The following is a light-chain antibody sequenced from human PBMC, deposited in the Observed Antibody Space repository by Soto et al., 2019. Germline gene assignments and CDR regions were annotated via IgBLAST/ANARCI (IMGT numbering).Light chain of an antibody. V-gene: IGLV1-47*01. Sequence: QSVVTQPPSASGTPGQRVTISCSGGSSNIGYSYVYWYQQVPGTAPKLLIQRNNQRPSGVPDRFYGSKSGTSASLAISGLGSEDEAEYFCAAWDDSLRGVIFGGGTKLHVL. J-gene: IGLJ2*01. CDR2: RNN. CDR3: AAWDDSLRGVI. CDR1: SSNIGYSY.